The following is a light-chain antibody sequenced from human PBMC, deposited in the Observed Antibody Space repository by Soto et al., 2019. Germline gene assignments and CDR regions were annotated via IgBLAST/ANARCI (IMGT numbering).Light chain of an antibody. Sequence: EIVLTQSPGTPSLSPGERATLSCRASQSVSSGFLAWYQQKPGQAPRLLIYGASSRATGIPDRFSGSGSGTDFTLTISRLEPDDSAVYYCQQFGSSPFTFGGGTKVEIK. CDR1: QSVSSGF. CDR3: QQFGSSPFT. V-gene: IGKV3-20*01. J-gene: IGKJ4*01. CDR2: GAS.